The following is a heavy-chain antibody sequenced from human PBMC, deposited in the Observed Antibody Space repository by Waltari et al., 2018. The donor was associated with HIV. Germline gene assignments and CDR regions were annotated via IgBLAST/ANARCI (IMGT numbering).Heavy chain of an antibody. V-gene: IGHV3-53*01. CDR1: GFAVITNY. J-gene: IGHJ4*02. D-gene: IGHD3-22*01. CDR2: IYSNATT. Sequence: EVQLVESGGGLIQPGGSFRLACAASGFAVITNYMSWVRQAPGKGLELVSLIYSNATTYYADSVKGRFTISRDNSKNTLYLQMNSLRADDTAVYFCATVLVRTSWVITTAPFDYWGQGTLVTVSS. CDR3: ATVLVRTSWVITTAPFDY.